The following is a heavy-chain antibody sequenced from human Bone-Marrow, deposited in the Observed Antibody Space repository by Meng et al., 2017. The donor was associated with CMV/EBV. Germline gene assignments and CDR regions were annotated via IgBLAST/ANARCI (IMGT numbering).Heavy chain of an antibody. V-gene: IGHV3-30*04. CDR2: ISYDGSNK. CDR1: GFTFSSYA. J-gene: IGHJ4*02. D-gene: IGHD2-2*02. Sequence: GESLKISCAASGFTFSSYAMHWVRQAPGKGLEWVAVISYDGSNKYYADSVKGRFTISRDNSKNTLYLQMNSLRAEDTAVYYCARGPYQLLYYYFDYWGQGTLVTV. CDR3: ARGPYQLLYYYFDY.